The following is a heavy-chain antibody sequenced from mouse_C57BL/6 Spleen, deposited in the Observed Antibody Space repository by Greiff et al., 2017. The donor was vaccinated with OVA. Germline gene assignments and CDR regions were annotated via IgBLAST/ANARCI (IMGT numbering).Heavy chain of an antibody. CDR1: GFTFSSYG. Sequence: EVKLQESGGDLVKPGGSLKLSCAASGFTFSSYGMSWVRQTPDKRLEWVATISSGGSYTYYPDSVKGRFTISRDNAKNTLYLQMSSLKSEDTAMYYCARQGLNYYAMDYWGQGTSVTVSS. CDR3: ARQGLNYYAMDY. J-gene: IGHJ4*01. D-gene: IGHD2-2*01. V-gene: IGHV5-6*01. CDR2: ISSGGSYT.